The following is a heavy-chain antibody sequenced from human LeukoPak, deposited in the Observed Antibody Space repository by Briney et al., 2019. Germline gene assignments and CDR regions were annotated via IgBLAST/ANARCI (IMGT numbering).Heavy chain of an antibody. D-gene: IGHD3-10*01. J-gene: IGHJ4*02. Sequence: PGGSLRLSCAASGFTFSRYAMAWVRQAPGKGLEWVSSISGSSGSTYYTDSVKRRFTISRDNSKNTLYLQMNSLRAGDTAVYYCAKDGSGTYYRGGFDYWGQGTLVTVSS. CDR1: GFTFSRYA. V-gene: IGHV3-23*01. CDR3: AKDGSGTYYRGGFDY. CDR2: ISGSSGST.